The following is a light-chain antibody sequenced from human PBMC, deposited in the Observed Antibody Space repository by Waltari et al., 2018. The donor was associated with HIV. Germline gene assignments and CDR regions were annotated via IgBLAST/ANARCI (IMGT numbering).Light chain of an antibody. CDR2: GKN. J-gene: IGLJ2*01. CDR1: SLRPYF. CDR3: ACWDRSGDYIL. V-gene: IGLV3-19*01. Sequence: SSELTPDPAVSVALGQTVKIPCLAHSLRPYFPVWNRRRPGQAHQLLVYGKNSRPSGIPDRFAASSSGNRACLTMTGARGEDEADYYCACWDRSGDYILFGGGTSLTGL.